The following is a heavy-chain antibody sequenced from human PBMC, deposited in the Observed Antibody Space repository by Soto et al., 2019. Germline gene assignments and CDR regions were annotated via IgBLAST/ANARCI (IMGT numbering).Heavy chain of an antibody. Sequence: PGGSLRLSCAASGFTFSSYGMHWVRQAPGKGLEWVAVISYDGSNKYYADSVKGRFTISRDNSKNTLYLQMNSLRAEDTAVYYCAKVVYYYGSGRNAYFDYWGQGTLVTVSS. V-gene: IGHV3-30*18. CDR1: GFTFSSYG. CDR3: AKVVYYYGSGRNAYFDY. D-gene: IGHD3-10*01. J-gene: IGHJ4*02. CDR2: ISYDGSNK.